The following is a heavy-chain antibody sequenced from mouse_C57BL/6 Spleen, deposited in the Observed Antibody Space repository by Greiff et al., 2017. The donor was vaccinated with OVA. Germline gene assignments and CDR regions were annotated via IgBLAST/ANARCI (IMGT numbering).Heavy chain of an antibody. CDR1: GYTFTSYW. V-gene: IGHV1-52*01. CDR2: IDPSDSET. J-gene: IGHJ4*01. Sequence: QVQLPQPGAELVRPGSSVKLSCKASGYTFTSYWMHWVKQRPIQGLEWIGNIDPSDSETPYNQKFTDKATLPVAKSSSTEEKQISSLTSEESAGYYGARGGYGRDYARDDWGKGTSGTVSS. CDR3: ARGGYGRDYARDD. D-gene: IGHD1-1*01.